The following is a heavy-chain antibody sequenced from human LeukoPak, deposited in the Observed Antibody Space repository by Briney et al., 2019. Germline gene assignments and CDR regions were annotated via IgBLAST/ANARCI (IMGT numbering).Heavy chain of an antibody. CDR3: ARHPNWNAGVDWFDP. Sequence: WETLSLTCTVSGGSNYWSWLRQPPGRGLEWIAYIHYSGSASYNTSLKSRVTISIDTSSNQLSLKLNSVTAADTAVYYCARHPNWNAGVDWFDPWGQGTLVTVSS. V-gene: IGHV4-59*08. D-gene: IGHD1-20*01. CDR1: GGSNY. J-gene: IGHJ5*02. CDR2: IHYSGSA.